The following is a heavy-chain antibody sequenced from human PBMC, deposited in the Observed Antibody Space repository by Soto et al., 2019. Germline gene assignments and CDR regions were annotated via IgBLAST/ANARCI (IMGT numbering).Heavy chain of an antibody. V-gene: IGHV4-31*03. J-gene: IGHJ4*02. D-gene: IGHD3-10*01. CDR2: IYYSGST. CDR3: ARDYLYYGSGRRRFYFDS. CDR1: GGSISSGGYY. Sequence: TLSLTCTVSGGSISSGGYYWSWIRQHPGKGLEWIGYIYYSGSTYYNPSLKIRVTISVDTSKNQFSLKLSSVTASDTAVYYCARDYLYYGSGRRRFYFDSWGQGTLVTVSS.